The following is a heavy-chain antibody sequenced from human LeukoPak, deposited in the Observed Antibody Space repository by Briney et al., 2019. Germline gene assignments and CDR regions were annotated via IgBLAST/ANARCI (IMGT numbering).Heavy chain of an antibody. V-gene: IGHV4-34*01. J-gene: IGHJ4*02. CDR2: INHSGST. CDR1: GGSFSGYY. Sequence: LETLSLTCAVYGGSFSGYYWSWIRQPPGKGLEWIGEINHSGSTNYNPSLKSRVTISVDTSKNQFSLKLSSVTAADTAVYYCARSVLRYFDWLLSPHYYFDYWGQGTLDTVSS. D-gene: IGHD3-9*01. CDR3: ARSVLRYFDWLLSPHYYFDY.